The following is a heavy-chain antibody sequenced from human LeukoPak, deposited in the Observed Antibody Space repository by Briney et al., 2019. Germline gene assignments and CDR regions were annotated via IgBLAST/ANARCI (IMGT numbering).Heavy chain of an antibody. V-gene: IGHV1-2*02. Sequence: GASVKVPCKASGYTFTGYYMHWVRQAPGQGLEWMGWINPNSGGTNYAQKFQGRVTMTRDTSISTAYMELSRLRSDDTAVYYCARADHDFWSGYYRETNWFDPWGQGTLVTVSS. CDR2: INPNSGGT. CDR1: GYTFTGYY. D-gene: IGHD3-3*01. CDR3: ARADHDFWSGYYRETNWFDP. J-gene: IGHJ5*02.